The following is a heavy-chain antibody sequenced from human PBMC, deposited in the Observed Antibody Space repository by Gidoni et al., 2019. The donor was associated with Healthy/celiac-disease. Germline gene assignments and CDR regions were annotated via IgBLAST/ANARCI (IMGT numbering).Heavy chain of an antibody. CDR2: ISSGGST. Sequence: EVQLVETGGGLIQPGGSLRLSCAASGFTVSSNYMSWFRQAPGKGREWVSVISSGGSTYYADSVKGRFTISRDNSKNPLYLQMNSLRAEDTAVYYCAREAPAPLGQGTLVTVSS. J-gene: IGHJ5*02. V-gene: IGHV3-53*02. CDR1: GFTVSSNY. CDR3: AREAPAP.